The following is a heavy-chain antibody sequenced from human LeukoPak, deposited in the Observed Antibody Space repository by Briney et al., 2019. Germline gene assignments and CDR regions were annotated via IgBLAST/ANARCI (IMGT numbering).Heavy chain of an antibody. J-gene: IGHJ5*02. CDR3: ALLFRGRIAVAGNH. V-gene: IGHV1-8*01. CDR1: RYTFTSFD. Sequence: ASVKVSCEASRYTFTSFDINWVRQASGQGLEWMGGMNPNSGNTDYAQKFQGRVTMTRNTSKSTAYMELSSLRSEDTAVYYCALLFRGRIAVAGNHWGQGTLVTVSS. D-gene: IGHD6-19*01. CDR2: MNPNSGNT.